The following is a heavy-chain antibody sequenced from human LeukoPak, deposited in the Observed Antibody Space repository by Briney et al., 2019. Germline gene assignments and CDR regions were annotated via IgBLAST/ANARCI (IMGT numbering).Heavy chain of an antibody. V-gene: IGHV4-30-4*08. J-gene: IGHJ4*02. Sequence: TSQNLSLTCTVSGGSISSGDYYWSWIRQPPGKGLEWIGYIYYSGSSFYNPSLKSRLTISVDTSKNHFSLNLSSVTAADTAVYYCARRNDPYYFDYWGQGTLVTVSS. CDR3: ARRNDPYYFDY. CDR1: GGSISSGDYY. CDR2: IYYSGSS. D-gene: IGHD3-16*01.